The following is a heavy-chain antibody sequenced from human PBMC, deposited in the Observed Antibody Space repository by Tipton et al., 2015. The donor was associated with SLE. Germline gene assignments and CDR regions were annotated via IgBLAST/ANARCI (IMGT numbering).Heavy chain of an antibody. Sequence: SLRLFCAASGFTFSDYYMSWIRQAPGKGLEWVSAISGSGGSTYYADSVKGRFTISRDNSKNTLYLQMNSLRAEDTAVYYCAKGGDYGDYRGFFDYWGQGTLVTVSS. J-gene: IGHJ4*02. D-gene: IGHD4-17*01. CDR3: AKGGDYGDYRGFFDY. CDR1: GFTFSDYY. CDR2: ISGSGGST. V-gene: IGHV3-23*01.